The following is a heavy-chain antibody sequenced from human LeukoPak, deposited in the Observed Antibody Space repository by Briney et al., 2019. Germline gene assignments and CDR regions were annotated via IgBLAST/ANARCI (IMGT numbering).Heavy chain of an antibody. V-gene: IGHV4-59*08. CDR3: AGPYCSSTSCAVYFDY. CDR2: IYYSGST. CDR1: GGSFSGYS. J-gene: IGHJ4*02. Sequence: PAETLSLTCAVYGGSFSGYSWTWIRQPPGKGLEWIGYIYYSGSTNYNPSLKSRVTISVDTSKNQFSLKLSSVTAADTTVYYCAGPYCSSTSCAVYFDYWGQGTLVTVSS. D-gene: IGHD2-2*01.